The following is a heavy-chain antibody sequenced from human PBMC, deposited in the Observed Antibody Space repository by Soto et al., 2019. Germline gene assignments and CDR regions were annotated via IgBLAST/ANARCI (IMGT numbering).Heavy chain of an antibody. CDR3: ARVRQYEDWFDP. V-gene: IGHV3-74*01. J-gene: IGHJ5*02. Sequence: PGGSLRLSCAASGFTFSSYWMHWVRQAPGKGLVWVSRINSDGSSTSYADSVKGRFTISRDNAKNTLYLQMNSLRAEDTAVYYCARVRQYEDWFDPWGQGTLVTVSS. CDR1: GFTFSSYW. D-gene: IGHD3-3*01. CDR2: INSDGSST.